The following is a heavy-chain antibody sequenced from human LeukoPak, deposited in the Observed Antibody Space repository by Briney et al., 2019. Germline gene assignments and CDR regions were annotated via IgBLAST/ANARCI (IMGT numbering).Heavy chain of an antibody. CDR1: GYTFTGYY. CDR2: FDPEDVET. J-gene: IGHJ3*02. CDR3: ATGMVYAPTDAFDI. Sequence: ASVKVSCKASGYTFTGYYMHWVRQAPGQGLGGMGGFDPEDVETTYAQKFQGRVTMTEDTSTDTAYMELSSLRSEDTAVYYCATGMVYAPTDAFDIWGQGTMVTVSS. V-gene: IGHV1-24*01. D-gene: IGHD2-8*01.